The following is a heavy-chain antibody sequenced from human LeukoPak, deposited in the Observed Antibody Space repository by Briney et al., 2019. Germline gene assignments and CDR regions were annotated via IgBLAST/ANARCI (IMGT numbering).Heavy chain of an antibody. V-gene: IGHV1-18*01. J-gene: IGHJ4*02. CDR1: GYTFTNYG. Sequence: ASVKVSFKASGYTFTNYGISWVRQAPGQGLEWMGWISAYNGNTDYAQKLQGRVTMTTDTSTSTAYMELRSLRSDDTAVYYCARDTWIQLWLLDYWGQGTLVTVSS. CDR3: ARDTWIQLWLLDY. CDR2: ISAYNGNT. D-gene: IGHD5-18*01.